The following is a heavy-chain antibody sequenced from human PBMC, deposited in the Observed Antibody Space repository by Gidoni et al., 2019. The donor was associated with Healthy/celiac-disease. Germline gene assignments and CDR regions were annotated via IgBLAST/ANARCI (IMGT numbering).Heavy chain of an antibody. V-gene: IGHV3-21*01. CDR3: ANHYYDSSGYPDY. Sequence: EVQLVESGGGLVKPGGSLRLSCAASGFTFSSYSMNWVRQAPGKGLEWVSSISSSSSYIYYADSVKGRFTISRDNAKNSLYLQMNSLRAEDTAVYYCANHYYDSSGYPDYWGQGTLVTVSS. J-gene: IGHJ4*02. CDR2: ISSSSSYI. D-gene: IGHD3-22*01. CDR1: GFTFSSYS.